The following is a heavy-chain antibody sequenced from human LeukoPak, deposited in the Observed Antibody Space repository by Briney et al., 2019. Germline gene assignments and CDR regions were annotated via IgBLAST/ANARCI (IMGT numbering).Heavy chain of an antibody. Sequence: RGSLRLSCSASGFTFSTHPMHWVRKAPGKGLEYVSARYNYGDSTYYADSVKGRFTISRDNSKNTLYLQMSSLRAEDTAVYSCVKPNLAVAGTRYFDSWGQGTLVTVSS. CDR3: VKPNLAVAGTRYFDS. D-gene: IGHD6-19*01. V-gene: IGHV3-64D*06. CDR2: RYNYGDST. J-gene: IGHJ4*02. CDR1: GFTFSTHP.